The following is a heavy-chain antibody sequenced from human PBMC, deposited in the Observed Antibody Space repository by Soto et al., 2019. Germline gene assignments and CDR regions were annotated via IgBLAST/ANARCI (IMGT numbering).Heavy chain of an antibody. Sequence: GSGPTLVNPTQTLTLTCTFSGFSLSTSGMCVSWIRQPPGKALEWLALIDWDDDKYYSTSLKTRLTISKDTSKNQVVLTMTNMDPVDTATYYCALLDRDSSGWTDWWFDPWGQGTLVTVSS. D-gene: IGHD6-19*01. CDR3: ALLDRDSSGWTDWWFDP. CDR2: IDWDDDK. V-gene: IGHV2-70*01. CDR1: GFSLSTSGMC. J-gene: IGHJ5*02.